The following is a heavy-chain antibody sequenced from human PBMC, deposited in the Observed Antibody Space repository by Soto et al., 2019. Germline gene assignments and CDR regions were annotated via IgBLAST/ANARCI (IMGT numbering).Heavy chain of an antibody. D-gene: IGHD5-18*01. Sequence: SQTLSLTCAISGDSVSSNSAARNSVTQSPSRGHEWLGRTYYRSKRYNDNAVSTKNRITSKPDTSENQFSPQLNSVTSEDTAVYYSARDEAMVLDYWGQGTPVTVSS. J-gene: IGHJ4*02. CDR2: TYYRSKRYN. V-gene: IGHV6-1*01. CDR3: ARDEAMVLDY. CDR1: GDSVSSNSAA.